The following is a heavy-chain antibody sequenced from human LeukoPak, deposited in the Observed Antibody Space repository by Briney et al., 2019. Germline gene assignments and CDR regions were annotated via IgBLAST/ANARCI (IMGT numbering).Heavy chain of an antibody. V-gene: IGHV3-30-3*01. CDR2: ISYDGSNK. D-gene: IGHD6-19*01. Sequence: GGSLRLSCAASGFTFSSYAMHWVRQAPGKGLEWVAVISYDGSNKYYADSVKGRFTISRDNSKNTLYLQMNSLRAEDTAVYYYARAPGGVAEGGNWGQGTLVTVSS. CDR3: ARAPGGVAEGGN. CDR1: GFTFSSYA. J-gene: IGHJ4*02.